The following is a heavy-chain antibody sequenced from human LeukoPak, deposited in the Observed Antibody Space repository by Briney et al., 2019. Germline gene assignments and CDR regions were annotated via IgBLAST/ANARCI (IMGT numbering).Heavy chain of an antibody. J-gene: IGHJ4*02. CDR3: ARQTGSGLFILP. D-gene: IGHD3/OR15-3a*01. V-gene: IGHV4-59*08. Sequence: SETLSLTCTVSGGSISSNNWSWIRHPPGKGLEWIGYIYNSGGTNYNPSLKSRVTISVDTSKNQFSLRLTSVTAADTAVYYCARQTGSGLFILPGGQGTLVTVSS. CDR2: IYNSGGT. CDR1: GGSISSNN.